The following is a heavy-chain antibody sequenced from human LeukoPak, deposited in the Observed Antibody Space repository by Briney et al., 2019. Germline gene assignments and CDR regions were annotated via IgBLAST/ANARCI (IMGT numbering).Heavy chain of an antibody. CDR1: GYTFTSYG. J-gene: IGHJ4*02. Sequence: GASVKVSCKASGYTFTSYGISWVRQAPGQGLEWMGWISAYNGNTNYAQKLQGRVTMTRDTSTSTVYMELSSLRSEDTAVYYCARIAAAGTDRDYWGQGTLVTVSS. D-gene: IGHD6-13*01. CDR2: ISAYNGNT. V-gene: IGHV1-18*01. CDR3: ARIAAAGTDRDY.